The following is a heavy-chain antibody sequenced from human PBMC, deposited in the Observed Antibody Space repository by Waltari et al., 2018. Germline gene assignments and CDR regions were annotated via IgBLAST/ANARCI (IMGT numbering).Heavy chain of an antibody. CDR1: GGSISSSSYY. CDR2: IYYSGST. Sequence: FLTCTVSGGSISSSSYYWGWIRQPPGKGLEWIGSIYYSGSTYYNPSLKSRVTMTRNTSISTAYMELSSLRSEDTAVYYCARVVAYYYDSSGYGYFDYWGQGTLVTVSS. D-gene: IGHD3-22*01. V-gene: IGHV4-39*07. J-gene: IGHJ4*02. CDR3: ARVVAYYYDSSGYGYFDY.